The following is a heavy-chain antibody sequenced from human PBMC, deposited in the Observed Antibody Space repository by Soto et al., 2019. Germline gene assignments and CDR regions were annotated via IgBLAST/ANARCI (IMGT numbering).Heavy chain of an antibody. V-gene: IGHV1-2*04. CDR3: ARVTCVAGTIDGFDP. D-gene: IGHD1-7*01. CDR2: INPNSGGT. J-gene: IGHJ5*02. Sequence: ASVKVSCKASGYTFTGYYMHWVRQAPGQGLEWMGWINPNSGGTNYAQKFQGWVTMTRDTSTSTVYMELSSLRSEDTAVYYCARVTCVAGTIDGFDPWGQGTLVTVSS. CDR1: GYTFTGYY.